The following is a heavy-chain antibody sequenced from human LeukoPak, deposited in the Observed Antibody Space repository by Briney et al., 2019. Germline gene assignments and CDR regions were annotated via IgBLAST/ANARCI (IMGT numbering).Heavy chain of an antibody. J-gene: IGHJ4*02. Sequence: SETLSLTCTVSGGSISSYYWSRIRQPPGKGLEWIGYIYYSGSTNYNPSLKSRVTISVDTSKNQFSLKLSSVTAADTAVYYCARNVGILAPIDYWGQGTLVTVSS. CDR1: GGSISSYY. V-gene: IGHV4-59*08. D-gene: IGHD2-15*01. CDR2: IYYSGST. CDR3: ARNVGILAPIDY.